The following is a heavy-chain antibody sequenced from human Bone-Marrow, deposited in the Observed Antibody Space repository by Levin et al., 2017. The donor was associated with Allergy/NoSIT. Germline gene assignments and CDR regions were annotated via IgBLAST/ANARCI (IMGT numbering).Heavy chain of an antibody. J-gene: IGHJ4*02. Sequence: GGSLRLSCAASGFTFSNYCMSWVRQAPGKGLEWVSAISGSGGTTYYADSVKGRFTISRDTSKNTLYLQMNSLRAEDTALYYCAKDREYSGGAGPFDYWGQGTLVTVSS. CDR3: AKDREYSGGAGPFDY. CDR1: GFTFSNYC. CDR2: ISGSGGTT. V-gene: IGHV3-23*01. D-gene: IGHD6-19*01.